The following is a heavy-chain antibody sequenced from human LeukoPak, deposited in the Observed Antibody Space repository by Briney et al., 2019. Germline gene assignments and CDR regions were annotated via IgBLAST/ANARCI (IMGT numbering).Heavy chain of an antibody. J-gene: IGHJ4*02. D-gene: IGHD3/OR15-3a*01. V-gene: IGHV4-34*01. CDR1: GGSFSGYY. CDR3: ARDWTGFYTSGNPLVYFDN. CDR2: INHSGST. Sequence: PSETLSLTCAVYGGSFSGYYWSWIRQPPGKGLEWIGEINHSGSTNYNPSLKSRVTISVDTSKNQFSLKVSSVTAADTAVYYCARDWTGFYTSGNPLVYFDNWGQGILITVSS.